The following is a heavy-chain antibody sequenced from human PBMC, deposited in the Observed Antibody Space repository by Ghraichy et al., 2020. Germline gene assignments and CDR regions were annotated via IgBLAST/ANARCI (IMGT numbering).Heavy chain of an antibody. CDR1: GGSISSGDYS. J-gene: IGHJ5*02. Sequence: SETLSLTCAVSGGSISSGDYSWSWIRQPPGKGLEWIGSIHQSGSTYFNPSLESRVTITVDKPKNQLSLKLSSVTAADTAVYYCARIANWFDPWGQGTLVPVSS. CDR3: ARIANWFDP. CDR2: IHQSGST. D-gene: IGHD2-21*01. V-gene: IGHV4-30-2*01.